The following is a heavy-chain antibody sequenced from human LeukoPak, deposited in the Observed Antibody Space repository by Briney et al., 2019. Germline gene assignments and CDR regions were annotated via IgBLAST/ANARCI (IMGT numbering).Heavy chain of an antibody. CDR2: ISYDGSNK. Sequence: GRSLRLSCAASGFTFCSYAMHWVRQAPGKGLEWVAVISYDGSNKYYADSVKGRFTISRDNSKNTLYLQMNSLRAEDTAVYYCARDLGTTEGNWFDPWGQGTLVTVSS. V-gene: IGHV3-30*04. J-gene: IGHJ5*02. CDR3: ARDLGTTEGNWFDP. D-gene: IGHD1-1*01. CDR1: GFTFCSYA.